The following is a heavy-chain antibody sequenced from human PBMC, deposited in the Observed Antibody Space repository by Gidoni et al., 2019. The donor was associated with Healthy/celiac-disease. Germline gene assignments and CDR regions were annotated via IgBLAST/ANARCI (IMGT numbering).Heavy chain of an antibody. D-gene: IGHD6-25*01. J-gene: IGHJ2*01. V-gene: IGHV3-21*03. CDR2: ISSSSSYI. CDR1: GYTLSRSS. Sequence: EVQLVEPGGGLGKHGGSLRLSCAASGYTLSRSSMNWVRQAPGRGLEGVSSISSSSSYISSADSVNGRFTLSRDNAKSSLSLHMDGLRADDTAVYYCARVLGSSGRWCFDLWGRDTLVTVSS. CDR3: ARVLGSSGRWCFDL.